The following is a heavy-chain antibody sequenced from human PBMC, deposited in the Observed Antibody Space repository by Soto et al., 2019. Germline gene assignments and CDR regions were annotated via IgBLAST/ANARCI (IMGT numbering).Heavy chain of an antibody. CDR3: ATTSWGDVFDS. V-gene: IGHV4-59*11. J-gene: IGHJ4*02. Sequence: QVQLQESGPGLVEPSETLSLTCTASEDSISSHSWSWIRQPPGKGLEYIGLIYDTGATSYNSSLRSRVTMSIDTTKNQFSLKLTSVSAAYTAVYYCATTSWGDVFDSWGQGTLVTVSS. CDR2: IYDTGAT. CDR1: EDSISSHS. D-gene: IGHD2-2*01.